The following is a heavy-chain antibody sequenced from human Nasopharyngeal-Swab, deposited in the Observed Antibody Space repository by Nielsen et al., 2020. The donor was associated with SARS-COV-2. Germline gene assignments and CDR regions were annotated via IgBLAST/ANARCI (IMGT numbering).Heavy chain of an antibody. CDR2: IYYSGST. V-gene: IGHV4-30-4*08. CDR3: ARVPKLHNLNYYYYYMDV. Sequence: SETLSLTCTVSGGSISSGDYYWSWLRQPPGKGLEWIGYIYYSGSTYYNPSLKSRVTIPVDTSKNQYSLKLSSVTAADTAVYYCARVPKLHNLNYYYYYMDVWGKGTTVTVSS. CDR1: GGSISSGDYY. J-gene: IGHJ6*03. D-gene: IGHD1-7*01.